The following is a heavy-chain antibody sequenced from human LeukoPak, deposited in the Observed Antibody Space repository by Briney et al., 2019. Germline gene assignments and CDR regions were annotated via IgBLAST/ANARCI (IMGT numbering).Heavy chain of an antibody. V-gene: IGHV3-43*02. CDR3: AKGHFGAGHY. CDR1: GFTFGDYT. D-gene: IGHD3-3*01. CDR2: ITGDGGTT. Sequence: QPGGSLRLSCAASGFTFGDYTMHWLRQPPGRGLQLVSLITGDGGTTSYAGSVKGRFTISRNNSKNSLYLHMNSLRNEDTALYYCAKGHFGAGHYWGQGTLVTVSS. J-gene: IGHJ4*02.